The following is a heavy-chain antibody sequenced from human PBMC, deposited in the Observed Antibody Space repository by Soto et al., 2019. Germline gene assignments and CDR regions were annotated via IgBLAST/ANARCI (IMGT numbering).Heavy chain of an antibody. Sequence: SETLSLTCAVSGGSISSGGYSWSWIRQPPGKGLEWIGYIYHSGSTYYNPSLKSRVTISVDRSKNQFSLKLSSVTAADTAVYYCARGGYSYGSGLDYWGQGTLVTVSS. CDR2: IYHSGST. V-gene: IGHV4-30-2*01. CDR1: GGSISSGGYS. D-gene: IGHD5-18*01. J-gene: IGHJ4*02. CDR3: ARGGYSYGSGLDY.